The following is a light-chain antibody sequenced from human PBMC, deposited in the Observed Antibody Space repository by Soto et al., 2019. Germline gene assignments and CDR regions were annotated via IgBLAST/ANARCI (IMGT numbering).Light chain of an antibody. Sequence: QSALTQPPSASGSPGQSVTISCTGTSSDVGGYNYVSWYQQHPGKAPKLMIYEVSKRPSGVPDRFSGSKPGNTASLTVSGIQAADAADYYCSSYAGSNNLVFGGGTKLTVL. J-gene: IGLJ2*01. CDR1: SSDVGGYNY. V-gene: IGLV2-8*01. CDR2: EVS. CDR3: SSYAGSNNLV.